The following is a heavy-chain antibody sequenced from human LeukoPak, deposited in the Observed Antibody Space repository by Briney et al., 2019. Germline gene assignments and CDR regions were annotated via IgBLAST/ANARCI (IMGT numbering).Heavy chain of an antibody. J-gene: IGHJ4*02. Sequence: TGGSLRLSCAASGFTFSSYAMSWVRQAPGKGLEWVSAISGSDAGTYSADSVQGRFTISRDNSRNTLYLQMNGLRAEDTAVYHCAKDGVWFGELSKIGGQGTLVTVPS. CDR2: ISGSDAGT. V-gene: IGHV3-23*01. D-gene: IGHD3-10*01. CDR3: AKDGVWFGELSKI. CDR1: GFTFSSYA.